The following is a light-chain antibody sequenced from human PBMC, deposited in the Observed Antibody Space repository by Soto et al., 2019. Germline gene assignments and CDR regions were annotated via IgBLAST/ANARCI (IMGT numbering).Light chain of an antibody. CDR3: QQYDTSPRT. CDR2: GAS. V-gene: IGKV3-20*01. J-gene: IGKJ1*01. Sequence: EIVLTQSPVTLSLSPGERATLSCRASQSVSSTHLAWYQQKPGQAPRLLIYGASSRATGIPDRFSGSGSGTDFTLTISRLEPEDFAVYYCQQYDTSPRTLGQGTKVDIK. CDR1: QSVSSTH.